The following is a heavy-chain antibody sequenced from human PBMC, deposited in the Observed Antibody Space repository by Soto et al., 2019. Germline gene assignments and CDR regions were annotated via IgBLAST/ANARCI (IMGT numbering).Heavy chain of an antibody. CDR1: GGTFSSYT. D-gene: IGHD2-21*02. CDR2: IIPILGIP. J-gene: IGHJ4*02. V-gene: IGHV1-69*02. Sequence: QVQLVQSGAEVKKPGSSVKVSCKASGGTFSSYTISWVRQAPGQGLEWMGRIIPILGIPNYAQKFQGRVTITADKSTSTAYMELSRLRSEDTAVYYCARMSGYCGGDCSTRDYWGQGTLVTVSS. CDR3: ARMSGYCGGDCSTRDY.